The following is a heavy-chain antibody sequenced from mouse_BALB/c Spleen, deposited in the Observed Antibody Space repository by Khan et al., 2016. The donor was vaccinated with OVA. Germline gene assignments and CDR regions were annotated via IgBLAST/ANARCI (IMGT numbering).Heavy chain of an antibody. V-gene: IGHV9-3-1*01. J-gene: IGHJ4*01. CDR3: ERDRWLHPYYCDIDD. CDR2: IDTYTGEP. Sequence: QIQLVQSGPELKKPGETVKISCKASGYTFTNYGMNWVKQAPGKDLKWMGWIDTYTGEPTYADDFNGRFAFSLATSATTAYLQINNLKHEDTATYFCERDRWLHPYYCDIDDWGQGTSVTVSS. D-gene: IGHD2-3*01. CDR1: GYTFTNYG.